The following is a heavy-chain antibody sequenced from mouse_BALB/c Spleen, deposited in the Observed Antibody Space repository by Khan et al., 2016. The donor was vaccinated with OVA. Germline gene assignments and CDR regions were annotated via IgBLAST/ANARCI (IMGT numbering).Heavy chain of an antibody. D-gene: IGHD4-1*01. V-gene: IGHV5-6*01. CDR1: GFTFSSYG. CDR3: ASHLTGSFAY. CDR2: ISSDGSYT. J-gene: IGHJ3*01. Sequence: EVELVESGGDLVKPGGSLKLSCAASGFTFSSYGMSWVRQTPDKRLEWVATISSDGSYTYYPDSVKGRFTISRDNVKNTLYLQMSGLKSEDTAMYYCASHLTGSFAYWGQGTLVTVSA.